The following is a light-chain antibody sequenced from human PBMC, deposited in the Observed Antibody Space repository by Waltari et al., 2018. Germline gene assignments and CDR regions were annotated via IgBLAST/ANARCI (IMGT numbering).Light chain of an antibody. J-gene: IGKJ4*01. CDR3: QQANSFPLT. CDR1: QVLNSW. V-gene: IGKV1-12*01. CDR2: TAS. Sequence: DIQMTQSPSSVSASVGDRVTITCRASQVLNSWLAWYQQKPGQAPKLLIYTASTLHIGVPPRFSGSGSGTDFTLTISSLQPEDFATYYCQQANSFPLTFGGGTKVEIK.